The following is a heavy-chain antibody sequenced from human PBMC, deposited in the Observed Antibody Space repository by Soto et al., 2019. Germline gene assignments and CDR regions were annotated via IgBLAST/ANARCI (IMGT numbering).Heavy chain of an antibody. CDR2: IYSGGST. V-gene: IGHV3-66*01. D-gene: IGHD3-16*01. J-gene: IGHJ4*02. CDR3: AAYSHKGY. CDR1: GFTVSNNY. Sequence: EEQLVESGGDLVQPRGSLSVSCAASGFTVSNNYMSWVRQAPGKGLEWVSLIYSGGSTYYADSVKGRFTISRDSSKNTLYLQMNSLRAEDTAMYFCAAYSHKGYWGQGTLVTVSS.